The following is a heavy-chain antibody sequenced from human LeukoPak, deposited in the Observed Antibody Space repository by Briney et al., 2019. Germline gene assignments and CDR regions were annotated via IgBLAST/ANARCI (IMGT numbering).Heavy chain of an antibody. Sequence: SETLSLTCTVSSGSITSYYWSWIRQPPRKRLEYIGHIHYTGSTDYNPSLKSRVTMSVDTSKNRFSLRLISVTGSDTAVYFCAGAPNRHYFDYWGQGILVAVSS. V-gene: IGHV4-59*01. CDR3: AGAPNRHYFDY. CDR1: SGSITSYY. CDR2: IHYTGST. J-gene: IGHJ4*02.